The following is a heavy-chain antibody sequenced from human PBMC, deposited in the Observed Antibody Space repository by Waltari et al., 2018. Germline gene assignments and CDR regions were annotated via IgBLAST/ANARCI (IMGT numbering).Heavy chain of an antibody. D-gene: IGHD1-26*01. Sequence: EVQLLESGGGLVQPGGSLRLSCAASGFTFRSYAMSWGRQAPGKGLEWVANIKQDGSEKYYADSVKGRLTISRDNAKNSLYLHMNSRRAEDTALYYCARDTWEQFDYWGQGTLVTVSS. CDR2: IKQDGSEK. J-gene: IGHJ4*02. CDR3: ARDTWEQFDY. CDR1: GFTFRSYA. V-gene: IGHV3-7*03.